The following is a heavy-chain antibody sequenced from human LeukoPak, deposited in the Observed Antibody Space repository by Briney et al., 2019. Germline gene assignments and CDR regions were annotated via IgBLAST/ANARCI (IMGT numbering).Heavy chain of an antibody. J-gene: IGHJ4*02. CDR2: MYYTGST. Sequence: SETLSLTCTVSGGSISTYYWSWIRQPPGKGLEWIGYMYYTGSTNYNPSLKSRVTISVDTSKNQFSLKLSSATAADTAVYYCARYFSGRTLDYWGQGTLVTVSS. D-gene: IGHD1-1*01. CDR1: GGSISTYY. V-gene: IGHV4-59*01. CDR3: ARYFSGRTLDY.